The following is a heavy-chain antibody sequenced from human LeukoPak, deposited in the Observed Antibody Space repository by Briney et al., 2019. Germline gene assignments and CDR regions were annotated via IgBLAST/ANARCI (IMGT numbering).Heavy chain of an antibody. CDR2: IYSGGST. V-gene: IGHV3-53*01. CDR1: GFTVSSNY. J-gene: IGHJ4*02. CDR3: ARDWAPHYYDSSGHPSGY. D-gene: IGHD3-22*01. Sequence: GGSLRLSCAASGFTVSSNYMSWVRQAPGKGLEWVSVIYSGGSTYYADSVKGRFTISRDNSKNTLYLQMNSLRAEDTAVYYCARDWAPHYYDSSGHPSGYWGQGTLVTVSS.